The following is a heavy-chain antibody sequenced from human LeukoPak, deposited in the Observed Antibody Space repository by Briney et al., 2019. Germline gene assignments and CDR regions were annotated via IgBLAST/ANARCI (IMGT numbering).Heavy chain of an antibody. J-gene: IGHJ4*02. V-gene: IGHV3-48*02. D-gene: IGHD3-10*01. CDR3: AREGYYGSGMYPLCYFDY. CDR1: GFTFNNYV. Sequence: GGSLRLSCAASGFTFNNYVMTWVRQAPGQGPEWVAYISGLSSTIYYADSVKGRFTISRDNADNSLFLQMDSLRHEDTAVYYCAREGYYGSGMYPLCYFDYWGQGTLVTVSS. CDR2: ISGLSSTI.